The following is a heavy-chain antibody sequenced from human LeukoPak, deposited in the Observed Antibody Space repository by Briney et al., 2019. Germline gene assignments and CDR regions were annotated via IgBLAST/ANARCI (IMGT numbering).Heavy chain of an antibody. J-gene: IGHJ4*02. CDR3: ARGGRFPFDY. CDR2: IRNDGSNK. CDR1: GFTFNSYG. Sequence: PGGSLRLSCAASGFTFNSYGMHWVRQAPGKGLEWVAFIRNDGSNKYYGDSVKGRFTISRDNSKNTLYLQMNRLRAEDTAVYYCARGGRFPFDYWGQGTLVTVSS. V-gene: IGHV3-30*02. D-gene: IGHD3-16*01.